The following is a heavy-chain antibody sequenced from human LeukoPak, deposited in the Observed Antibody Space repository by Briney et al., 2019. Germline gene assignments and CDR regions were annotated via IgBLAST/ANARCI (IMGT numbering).Heavy chain of an antibody. D-gene: IGHD6-19*01. J-gene: IGHJ4*02. CDR3: ARDPGGQWLDEYYFDY. Sequence: PGGSLRLSCAASGFTFSSYAMHWVRQAPGKGLEWVAVISYDGSNKYYADSVKGRFTISRDNSKNTLYLQMNSLRAEDTAVYYCARDPGGQWLDEYYFDYWGQGTLVTVSS. V-gene: IGHV3-30-3*01. CDR1: GFTFSSYA. CDR2: ISYDGSNK.